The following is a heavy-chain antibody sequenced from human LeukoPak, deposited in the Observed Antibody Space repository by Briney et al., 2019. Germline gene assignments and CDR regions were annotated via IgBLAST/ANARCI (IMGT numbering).Heavy chain of an antibody. Sequence: SETLSLTCTVSGGSINGYYWSWIRQPPGKGLEWIGYIYYSGSTNYNPSLKSRVTISVDTSKNQFSLKLSSVTAADTAVYYCARGEAEKLDYWGQGTLVTVSS. V-gene: IGHV4-59*01. CDR3: ARGEAEKLDY. D-gene: IGHD1-14*01. CDR1: GGSINGYY. J-gene: IGHJ4*02. CDR2: IYYSGST.